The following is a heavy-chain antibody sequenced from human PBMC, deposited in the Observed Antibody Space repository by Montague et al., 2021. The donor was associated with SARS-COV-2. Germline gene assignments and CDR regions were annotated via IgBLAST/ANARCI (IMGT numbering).Heavy chain of an antibody. J-gene: IGHJ4*02. Sequence: SETLSLTCTVSGGSISSPDYYWGWLRQSPGKELEWIGSISYTGRTYYNPSLRSRVSFSMDTSKKHFSLSLSSVTVADTAVYFCARQLSSYCATNKCYPYYLDGWGQGALVTVSS. CDR2: ISYTGRT. CDR1: GGSISSPDYY. V-gene: IGHV4-39*01. D-gene: IGHD2-8*01. CDR3: ARQLSSYCATNKCYPYYLDG.